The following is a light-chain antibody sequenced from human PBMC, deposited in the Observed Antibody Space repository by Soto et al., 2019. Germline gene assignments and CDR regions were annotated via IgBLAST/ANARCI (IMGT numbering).Light chain of an antibody. CDR1: QSVSSSY. CDR2: GAS. J-gene: IGKJ5*01. CDR3: QQYGSSSIT. Sequence: GLTQSPGTLSLSPGERATLSCRASQSVSSSYLAWYQQKPGQAPRLLIYGASSWATGIPDRFSGSGSGTDFTLTISRLEPEDFAVYYCQQYGSSSITFGQGTRLDIK. V-gene: IGKV3-20*01.